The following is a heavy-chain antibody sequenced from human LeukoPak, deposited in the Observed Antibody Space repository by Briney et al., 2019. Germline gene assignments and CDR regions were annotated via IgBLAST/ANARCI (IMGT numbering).Heavy chain of an antibody. Sequence: GGSLRLSCAASGFTFSTFPMHWVRQAPGKGLQWVAVISDDGTNKYYADSVKGRFTISRDNSKNTLFLQMNSLTTEDTAVYYCARGAGTTVYYIDVWGNGTTVTVSS. CDR1: GFTFSTFP. D-gene: IGHD1-7*01. CDR2: ISDDGTNK. V-gene: IGHV3-30*01. J-gene: IGHJ6*03. CDR3: ARGAGTTVYYIDV.